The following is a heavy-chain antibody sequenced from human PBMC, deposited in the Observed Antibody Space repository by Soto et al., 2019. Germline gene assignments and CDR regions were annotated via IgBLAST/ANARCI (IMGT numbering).Heavy chain of an antibody. D-gene: IGHD3-16*01. J-gene: IGHJ4*02. CDR2: IIPKLGSA. CDR3: ARGGYGCPVGGVY. V-gene: IGHV1-69*01. CDR1: GGGNLRDYR. Sequence: QVQLVQSGAEVKEPGSSVKVSCKASGGGNLRDYRTTWVRRAPGQGLEWMGGIIPKLGSANYAQNFQGRVTITADQSTNTVYMELRSLSSYDTAVYYCARGGYGCPVGGVYWGQGPTVTVSS.